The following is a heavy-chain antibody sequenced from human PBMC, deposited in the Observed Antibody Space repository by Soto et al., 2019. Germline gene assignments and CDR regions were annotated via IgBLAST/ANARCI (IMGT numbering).Heavy chain of an antibody. CDR3: AKDLRLDYFDY. J-gene: IGHJ4*02. CDR2: ISGSGDST. CDR1: GFTFSSYA. D-gene: IGHD4-17*01. Sequence: GGSLRLSCAASGFTFSSYAMSWVRQAPGKGLEWVSAISGSGDSTYYADSVTGRFTISRDNSKNTLYLQMNSLSAQDTAVYYCAKDLRLDYFDYWGQGSLVTVSS. V-gene: IGHV3-23*01.